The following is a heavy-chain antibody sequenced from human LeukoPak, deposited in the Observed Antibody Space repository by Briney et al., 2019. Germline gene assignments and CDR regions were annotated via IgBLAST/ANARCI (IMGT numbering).Heavy chain of an antibody. Sequence: SQTLSLTCTVSADSLSSGGHYWAWIRQLPGKGLESIGFIHHSGSSRRNPSLKDRVAISVDASRKQFALRLSSVTAADTAIYYCARGGNRFGGFYFDYWGQRIQVIVSS. V-gene: IGHV4-31*03. CDR3: ARGGNRFGGFYFDY. CDR1: ADSLSSGGHY. CDR2: IHHSGSS. D-gene: IGHD3-10*01. J-gene: IGHJ4*02.